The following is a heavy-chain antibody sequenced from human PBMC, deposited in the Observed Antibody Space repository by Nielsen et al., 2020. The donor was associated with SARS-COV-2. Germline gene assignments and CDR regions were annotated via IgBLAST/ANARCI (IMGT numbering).Heavy chain of an antibody. Sequence: SQTLSLTCAVYGGSFSGYYWSWIRQPPGKGLEWIGEINHSGSTNYNPSLKSRVTISVDTSKNQFSLKLSSGTAADTAVYYCARGRGGAGTTVTTRRYYYYGMDVWGQGTTVTVSS. D-gene: IGHD4-17*01. CDR1: GGSFSGYY. CDR2: INHSGST. J-gene: IGHJ6*02. CDR3: ARGRGGAGTTVTTRRYYYYGMDV. V-gene: IGHV4-34*01.